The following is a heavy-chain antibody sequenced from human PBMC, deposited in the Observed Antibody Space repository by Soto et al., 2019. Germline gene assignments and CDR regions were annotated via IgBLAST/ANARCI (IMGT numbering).Heavy chain of an antibody. D-gene: IGHD2-15*01. CDR3: AKGGWYDYYYYGMDV. Sequence: ESGGGVVQPGRSLRLSCAASGFTFSSYGMHWVRQAPGKGLEWVAVISYDGSNKYYADSVKGRFTISRDNSKNTLYLQMNSLRAEDTAVYYCAKGGWYDYYYYGMDVWGQGTTVTVSS. CDR1: GFTFSSYG. J-gene: IGHJ6*02. CDR2: ISYDGSNK. V-gene: IGHV3-30*18.